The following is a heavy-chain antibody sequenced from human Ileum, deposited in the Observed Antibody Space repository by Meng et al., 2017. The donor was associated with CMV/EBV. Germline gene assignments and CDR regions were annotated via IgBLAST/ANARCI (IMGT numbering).Heavy chain of an antibody. J-gene: IGHJ4*02. Sequence: GESLKISCAASGFTFSSYAMSWVRQAPGKGLEWVSVINSGGSSTYYADSVKGRFTISRDNSKDTLYMQMHSLRAEDKAVYYWAKRQGNGIYYNYLDYWGQGSLVTVSS. CDR2: INSGGSST. D-gene: IGHD1-26*01. CDR3: AKRQGNGIYYNYLDY. V-gene: IGHV3-23*03. CDR1: GFTFSSYA.